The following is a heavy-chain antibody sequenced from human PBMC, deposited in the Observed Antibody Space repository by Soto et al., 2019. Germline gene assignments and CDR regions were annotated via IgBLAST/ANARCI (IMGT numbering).Heavy chain of an antibody. Sequence: GGSLRLSCAASGFTFSNYAMSWVRQAPGKGLEWVSGISGSGGSTYSADSVKGRFTISRDNSKNTLYLQMNSLRAEDTAIYYCGRYYYDTSDYYSVRYWGQGTLVTVSS. V-gene: IGHV3-23*01. CDR3: GRYYYDTSDYYSVRY. CDR1: GFTFSNYA. D-gene: IGHD3-22*01. J-gene: IGHJ4*02. CDR2: ISGSGGST.